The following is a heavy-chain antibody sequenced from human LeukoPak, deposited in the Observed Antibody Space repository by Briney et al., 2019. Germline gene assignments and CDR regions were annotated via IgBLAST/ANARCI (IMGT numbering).Heavy chain of an antibody. V-gene: IGHV4-59*12. J-gene: IGHJ3*02. D-gene: IGHD6-19*01. CDR3: ARVRWLGNAFDI. CDR1: GGSISGSY. Sequence: SETLSLTCSVSGGSISGSYWNWIRQPPGKGLEWIGYVSYSGSTNYNPSLKSRVTISVDTSKNQFSLKLSSVTAADTAVYYCARVRWLGNAFDIWGQGTMVTVSS. CDR2: VSYSGST.